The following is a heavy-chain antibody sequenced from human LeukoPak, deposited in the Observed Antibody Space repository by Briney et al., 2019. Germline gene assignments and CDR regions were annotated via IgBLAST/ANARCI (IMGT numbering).Heavy chain of an antibody. V-gene: IGHV1-8*01. CDR3: ARGTTVNPPGFDY. D-gene: IGHD4-11*01. J-gene: IGHJ4*02. CDR1: GYTFTSYD. Sequence: ASVKVSCKASGYTFTSYDINWVRQATGQGLEWMGWMNPNSGNTGYAQKFQGRVTMTRNTSISTAYMELRSLRSDDTAVYYCARGTTVNPPGFDYWGQGTLVTVSS. CDR2: MNPNSGNT.